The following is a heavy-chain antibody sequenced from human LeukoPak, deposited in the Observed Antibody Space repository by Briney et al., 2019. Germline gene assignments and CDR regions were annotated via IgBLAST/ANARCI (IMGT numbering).Heavy chain of an antibody. CDR3: ARHSVGAAPRDFDY. D-gene: IGHD2-15*01. Sequence: GGSLRLSCAASGFTFSSYSMNWVRQAPGKGLEWVSSISGSSSYIYYADSMRGRFTISRDNAKNSLCLQMNSLRVEDTAVYYCARHSVGAAPRDFDYWGQGALVTVSS. J-gene: IGHJ4*02. CDR2: ISGSSSYI. CDR1: GFTFSSYS. V-gene: IGHV3-21*01.